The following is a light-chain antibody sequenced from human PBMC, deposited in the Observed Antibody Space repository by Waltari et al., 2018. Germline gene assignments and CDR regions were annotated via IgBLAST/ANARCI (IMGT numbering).Light chain of an antibody. V-gene: IGLV1-40*01. CDR3: QSYDSSLSGPVV. CDR2: GNS. CDR1: SSNIGAGYD. Sequence: QSVLTQPPSVSGAPGQRVTISCTGSSSNIGAGYDLHRYQQLPGTAPKLLIYGNSNRPSGVPDRFSGSKSGTSASLAITGLQAEDEADYYCQSYDSSLSGPVVFGGGTKLTVL. J-gene: IGLJ2*01.